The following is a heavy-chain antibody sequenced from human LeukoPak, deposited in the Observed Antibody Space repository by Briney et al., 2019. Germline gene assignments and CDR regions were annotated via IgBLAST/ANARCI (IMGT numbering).Heavy chain of an antibody. CDR3: ARMAQDCGGDCYSGLYYFDY. D-gene: IGHD2-21*02. Sequence: ESGPALVKPTQTLTLTCTFSGFSLSTSGMRVSWIRQPPGKALEWLARIDWDDDKFYSTSLKTRLTISKDTSKNQVVLTMTNIDPVDTATYYCARMAQDCGGDCYSGLYYFDYWGQGTLVTVSS. J-gene: IGHJ4*02. CDR2: IDWDDDK. CDR1: GFSLSTSGMR. V-gene: IGHV2-70*04.